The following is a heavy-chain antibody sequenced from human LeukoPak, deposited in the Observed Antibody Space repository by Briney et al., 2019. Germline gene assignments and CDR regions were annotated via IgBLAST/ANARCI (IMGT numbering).Heavy chain of an antibody. CDR3: AKSTTTSCYGATDV. J-gene: IGHJ6*02. CDR1: GFTFSTYA. Sequence: GGSLRLSCAASGFTFSTYAMSWVRQAPGKGLEWGSSICGSGDSTYYADSVKGRFIISRDNSKNTLYLQMNSLRAEDTAVYYCAKSTTTSCYGATDVWGQGTTVTVSS. D-gene: IGHD2-2*01. V-gene: IGHV3-23*01. CDR2: ICGSGDST.